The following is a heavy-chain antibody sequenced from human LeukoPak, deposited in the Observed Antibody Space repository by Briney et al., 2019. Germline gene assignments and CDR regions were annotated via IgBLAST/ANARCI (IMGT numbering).Heavy chain of an antibody. Sequence: GGSLRLSCAASGFTFSSYGMLWVRQAPGKGLEWVAVIWYDGSNKYYADSVKGRFTISRDNSKNTLYMQMNSLRAEDTAVYYCAREGTTVVKGDFDYWGQGTLVTVSS. CDR2: IWYDGSNK. CDR1: GFTFSSYG. J-gene: IGHJ4*02. V-gene: IGHV3-33*01. CDR3: AREGTTVVKGDFDY. D-gene: IGHD4-23*01.